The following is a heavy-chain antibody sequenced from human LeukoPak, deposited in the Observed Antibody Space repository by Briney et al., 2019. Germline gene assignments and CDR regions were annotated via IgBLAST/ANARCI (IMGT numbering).Heavy chain of an antibody. D-gene: IGHD6-13*01. V-gene: IGHV1-8*01. CDR2: MNPNSGNT. CDR3: VWGSSWDNDAFNI. Sequence: ASVKVSCKASGYTFTSYDINWVRQATGQGLEWMGWMNPNSGNTGYAQKFQGRVTMTRDTSISTGYMELSSLRSDDAAVYYCVWGSSWDNDAFNIWGQGTMVTVSS. CDR1: GYTFTSYD. J-gene: IGHJ3*02.